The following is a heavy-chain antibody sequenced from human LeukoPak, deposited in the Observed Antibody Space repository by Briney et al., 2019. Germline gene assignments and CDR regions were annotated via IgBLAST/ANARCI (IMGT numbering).Heavy chain of an antibody. V-gene: IGHV4-4*07. CDR3: ARDLVVPAAPSNWFDP. CDR1: GGSISSYY. CDR2: IYTSGST. D-gene: IGHD2-2*01. J-gene: IGHJ5*02. Sequence: SETLSLTCTVSGGSISSYYWSWIRQPAGKGLEWIGRIYTSGSTNYNPSLKSRVTMSVDTSKNQFSLKLSSVTAADTAVYYCARDLVVPAAPSNWFDPWGQGTLVTVSS.